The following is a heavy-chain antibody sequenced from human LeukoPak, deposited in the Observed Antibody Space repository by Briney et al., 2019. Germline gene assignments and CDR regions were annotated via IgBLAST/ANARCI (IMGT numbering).Heavy chain of an antibody. Sequence: SETLSLTCTVSGGSISSGGYYWSWIRQHPGKGLEWIGYIYYSGSTYYNPSLKSRVTISVDTSKNQFSLKLSSVTAADTAVYYCAREMRPDPLFDYWGQGTLVTVSS. J-gene: IGHJ4*02. CDR3: AREMRPDPLFDY. CDR1: GGSISSGGYY. CDR2: IYYSGST. V-gene: IGHV4-31*03.